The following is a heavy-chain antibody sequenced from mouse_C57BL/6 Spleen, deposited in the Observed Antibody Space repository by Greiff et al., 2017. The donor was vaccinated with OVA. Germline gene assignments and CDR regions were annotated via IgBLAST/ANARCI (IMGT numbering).Heavy chain of an antibody. Sequence: VQRVESGPGLVQPSQSLSITCTVSGFSLTSYGVHWVRQPPGKGLEWLGVIWSGGSTDYNAAFISRLSISKDNSKSQVFFKMNSLQADDTAIYYCAKTTVVVYAMDYWGQGTSVTVSS. D-gene: IGHD1-1*01. V-gene: IGHV2-4*01. CDR1: GFSLTSYG. J-gene: IGHJ4*01. CDR2: IWSGGST. CDR3: AKTTVVVYAMDY.